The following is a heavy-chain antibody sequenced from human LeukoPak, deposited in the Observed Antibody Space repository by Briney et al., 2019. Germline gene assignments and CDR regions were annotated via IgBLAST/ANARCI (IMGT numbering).Heavy chain of an antibody. D-gene: IGHD2-2*01. CDR3: TRRYCSSTSCYYFDY. CDR2: IYYSGST. V-gene: IGHV4-59*08. J-gene: IGHJ4*02. Sequence: SETLSLTCTVSGGSISSYYWSWIRQPPGKGLEWIGYIYYSGSTNYNPSLKSRVTISVDTSKNQFSLKLSSVTAADTAVYYCTRRYCSSTSCYYFDYWGQGTLVTVSS. CDR1: GGSISSYY.